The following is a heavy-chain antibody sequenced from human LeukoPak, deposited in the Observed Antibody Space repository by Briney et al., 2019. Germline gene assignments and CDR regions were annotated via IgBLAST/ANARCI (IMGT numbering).Heavy chain of an antibody. J-gene: IGHJ4*02. D-gene: IGHD6-19*01. V-gene: IGHV1-18*01. CDR2: ISAYNGNT. CDR3: ARGRYGQQWLVEEGSWFDY. CDR1: GYTFTSYG. Sequence: GASVKVSCKASGYTFTSYGISWVRQAPGQGLEWMGWISAYNGNTNYAQKLQGRVTMTTDTSTSTAYMELGSLRSDDTAVYYCARGRYGQQWLVEEGSWFDYWGQGTLVTVSS.